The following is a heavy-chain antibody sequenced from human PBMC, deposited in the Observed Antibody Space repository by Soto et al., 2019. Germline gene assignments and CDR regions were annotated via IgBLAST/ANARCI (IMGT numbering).Heavy chain of an antibody. D-gene: IGHD5-12*01. J-gene: IGHJ6*02. V-gene: IGHV4-59*01. CDR1: GGSISNSY. CDR3: ARVIGGYDYYYYYGMDV. CDR2: IYYRGST. Sequence: SETLSLTCTVSGGSISNSYWSWIRLSPGKGLEWIGYIYYRGSTNYNPSLKSRVTISVATSKNQFSLKLSSVTAADTAVYYCARVIGGYDYYYYYGMDVWGQGTTVTVSS.